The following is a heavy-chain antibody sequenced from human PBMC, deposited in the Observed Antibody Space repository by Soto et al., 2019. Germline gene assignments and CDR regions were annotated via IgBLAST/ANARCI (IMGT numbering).Heavy chain of an antibody. CDR1: GGSISSYY. Sequence: SETLSLTCTVSGGSISSYYWSWIRQPPGKGLEWIGYIYYSGSTNYNPSLKSRVTISVDTSKNQFSLKLSSVTAADTAVYYCARTSGYYDFWSGYNNWFDPWGQGTLVTVSS. CDR2: IYYSGST. D-gene: IGHD3-3*01. V-gene: IGHV4-59*08. J-gene: IGHJ5*02. CDR3: ARTSGYYDFWSGYNNWFDP.